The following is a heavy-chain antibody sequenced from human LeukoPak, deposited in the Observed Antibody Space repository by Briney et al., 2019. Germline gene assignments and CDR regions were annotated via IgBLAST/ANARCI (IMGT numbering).Heavy chain of an antibody. J-gene: IGHJ4*02. V-gene: IGHV1-69*13. D-gene: IGHD3-22*01. Sequence: GASVTVSCKASGGTFSSYAISWVRQAPGQGLEWMGGIIPIFGTANYAQKFQGRVTITADESTSTAYMELSSLRSEDTAVYYCATPYYYDSSGYYDSPFDYWGQGTLVTVSS. CDR2: IIPIFGTA. CDR1: GGTFSSYA. CDR3: ATPYYYDSSGYYDSPFDY.